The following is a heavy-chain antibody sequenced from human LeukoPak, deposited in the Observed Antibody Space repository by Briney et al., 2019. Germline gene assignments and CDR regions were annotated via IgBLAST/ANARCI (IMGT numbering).Heavy chain of an antibody. J-gene: IGHJ6*02. CDR3: ARRKVRGVMRYYYYYGMDV. CDR2: INHRGST. D-gene: IGHD3-10*01. CDR1: GGSFSGYY. Sequence: SETLSLTCAVYGGSFSGYYWSWIRQPPGKGLEWIGEINHRGSTNYNPSLKSRVTISVDTSKNQFSLKLSSVTAADTAVYYCARRKVRGVMRYYYYYGMDVWGQGTTVTVSS. V-gene: IGHV4-34*01.